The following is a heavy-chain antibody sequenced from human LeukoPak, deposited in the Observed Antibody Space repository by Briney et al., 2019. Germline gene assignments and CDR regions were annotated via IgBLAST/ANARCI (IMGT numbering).Heavy chain of an antibody. J-gene: IGHJ4*02. Sequence: ASVKVSCKASGYTFTGYYMHWVRQAPGQGLEWMGWINPNSGGTNYAQKFQGRVTMTRDTSISTAYMELSRLRPDDTAVYYCARDRGYDSGVDYWGQGTLVTVSS. CDR3: ARDRGYDSGVDY. CDR1: GYTFTGYY. CDR2: INPNSGGT. V-gene: IGHV1-2*02. D-gene: IGHD5-12*01.